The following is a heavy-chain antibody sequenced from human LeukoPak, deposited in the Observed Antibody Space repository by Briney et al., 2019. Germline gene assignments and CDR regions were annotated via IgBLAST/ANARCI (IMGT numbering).Heavy chain of an antibody. Sequence: SQTLSLTCTVSGGSISSGGYYWSWIRQPAGKGLEWIGRIYTSGNTNYNPSLKSRVTISVDKSKNHFSLNLTSVTAADTAVYFCARDLYSGYGGYFDSWGQGTLVTVSS. D-gene: IGHD5-12*01. CDR1: GGSISSGGYY. J-gene: IGHJ4*02. V-gene: IGHV4-61*02. CDR3: ARDLYSGYGGYFDS. CDR2: IYTSGNT.